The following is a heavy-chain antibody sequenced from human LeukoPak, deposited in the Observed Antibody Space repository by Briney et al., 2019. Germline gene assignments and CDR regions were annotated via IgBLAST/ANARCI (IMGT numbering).Heavy chain of an antibody. CDR3: ARGDDFWSGPPTPYFDY. CDR1: GYTFTSYY. D-gene: IGHD3-3*01. J-gene: IGHJ4*02. Sequence: ASVKVSCKASGYTFTSYYMHWVRQAPGQGLEWMGIINPSGGSTSYAQKFQGRVTMTRDTSTSTVYMELSSLRSEDTAVYYCARGDDFWSGPPTPYFDYWGRGTLVTVSS. V-gene: IGHV1-46*01. CDR2: INPSGGST.